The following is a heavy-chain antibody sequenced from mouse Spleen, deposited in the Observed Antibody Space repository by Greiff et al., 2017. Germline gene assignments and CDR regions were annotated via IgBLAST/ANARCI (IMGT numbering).Heavy chain of an antibody. Sequence: EVMLVESGGGLVKLGGSLKLSCAASGFTFSSYAMSWVRQTPEKRLEWVATISSGGGNTYYPDSVKGRFTISRDNAKNTLYLQMSSLKSEDTAMYYCARHPTYDGYYGRYFDVWGAGTTVTVSS. J-gene: IGHJ1*01. D-gene: IGHD2-3*01. V-gene: IGHV5-9*01. CDR1: GFTFSSYA. CDR3: ARHPTYDGYYGRYFDV. CDR2: ISSGGGNT.